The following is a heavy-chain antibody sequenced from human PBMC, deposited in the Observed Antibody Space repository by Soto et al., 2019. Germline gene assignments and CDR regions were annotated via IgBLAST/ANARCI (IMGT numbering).Heavy chain of an antibody. Sequence: GGSLRLSCAASGFTFSSYWMHWVRQAPGKGLVWVSRINSDGSSTSYADSVKGRFTISRDNAKNTLYLQMNSLRAEDTAVYYCAMSTCSGGSCLSTNYWGQGTLVTVSS. CDR1: GFTFSSYW. D-gene: IGHD2-15*01. V-gene: IGHV3-74*01. CDR2: INSDGSST. CDR3: AMSTCSGGSCLSTNY. J-gene: IGHJ4*02.